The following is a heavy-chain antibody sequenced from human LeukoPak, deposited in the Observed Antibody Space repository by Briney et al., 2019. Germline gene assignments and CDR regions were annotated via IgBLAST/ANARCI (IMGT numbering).Heavy chain of an antibody. CDR2: ISGSGGDT. D-gene: IGHD2-15*01. CDR3: ARDLAGGYFDY. V-gene: IGHV3-23*01. J-gene: IGHJ4*02. CDR1: GFTFSSYA. Sequence: HAGGSLRLSCAASGFTFSSYAMSWVRQAPGNGLEWVSAISGSGGDTYYADSVKGRFTISRDNSKNTLYLQMNSLRVEDTAIYHCARDLAGGYFDYWGQGTLVTVSS.